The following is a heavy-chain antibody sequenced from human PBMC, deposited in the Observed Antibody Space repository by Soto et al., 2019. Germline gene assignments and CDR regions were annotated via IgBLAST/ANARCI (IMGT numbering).Heavy chain of an antibody. CDR3: ARDSVRDYLYYYYGMDV. CDR2: IGTSSSYI. CDR1: GFTFSSYT. J-gene: IGHJ6*02. V-gene: IGHV3-21*01. D-gene: IGHD4-17*01. Sequence: GGSLRLSCAASGFTFSSYTMNWVRQAPGRGLEWVSSIGTSSSYIYYADSVKGRFTISRDNAKNSLFLQMNSLRADGTAVYYCARDSVRDYLYYYYGMDVWGQGTTVTVSS.